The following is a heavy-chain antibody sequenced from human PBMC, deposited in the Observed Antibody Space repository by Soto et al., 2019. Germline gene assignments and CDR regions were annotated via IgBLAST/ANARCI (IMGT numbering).Heavy chain of an antibody. Sequence: VGSLSLSCASSVCTFSSYWMSWVRQAPGKWLEWVANIKQDGSEKYYVDSVKGRFTISRDNAKNSLYLQMNSLRAEDTAVYYCARDDAEVVATWRYSYYGMEVLGQGTTVPVSS. CDR1: VCTFSSYW. CDR3: ARDDAEVVATWRYSYYGMEV. CDR2: IKQDGSEK. J-gene: IGHJ6*01. D-gene: IGHD2-15*01. V-gene: IGHV3-7*03.